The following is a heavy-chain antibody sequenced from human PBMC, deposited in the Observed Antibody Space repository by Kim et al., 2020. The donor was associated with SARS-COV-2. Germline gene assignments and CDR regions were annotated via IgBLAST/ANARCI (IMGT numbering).Heavy chain of an antibody. J-gene: IGHJ4*02. Sequence: SETLSLTCAVYGGSFSGYYWSWIRQPPGKGLEWIGEINHSGSTNYNPSLKSRVTISVDTSKNQFSLKLSSVTAADTAVYYCARGISGWYQPQIDYWGKGTLVTVSS. D-gene: IGHD6-19*01. CDR1: GGSFSGYY. CDR2: INHSGST. V-gene: IGHV4-34*01. CDR3: ARGISGWYQPQIDY.